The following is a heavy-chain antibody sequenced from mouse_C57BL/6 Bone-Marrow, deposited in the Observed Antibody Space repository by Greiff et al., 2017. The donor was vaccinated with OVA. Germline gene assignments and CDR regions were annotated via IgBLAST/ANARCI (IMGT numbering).Heavy chain of an antibody. Sequence: VQLQQPGAELVKPGASVKMSCKASGYTFTSYWITWVKQRPGQGLEWIGDIYPGSGSTNYNEKFKSKATLTVDTSSSTAYMQLSSLTSEDSAVYSSRMYYYGGSSLVDYWGQGTTLTVSS. CDR3: RMYYYGGSSLVDY. V-gene: IGHV1-55*01. D-gene: IGHD1-1*01. CDR1: GYTFTSYW. J-gene: IGHJ2*01. CDR2: IYPGSGST.